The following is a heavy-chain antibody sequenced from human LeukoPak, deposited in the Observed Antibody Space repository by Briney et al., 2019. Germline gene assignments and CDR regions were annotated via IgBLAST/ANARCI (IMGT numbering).Heavy chain of an antibody. Sequence: ASVKASCKASGYTFTSYGINWVRQAPGQGLEWMGWISAYNGNTNYAQKLQGRVTMTTDTSTSTAYMELRSLRSDDTAVYYCARDRDSGYYVWSNYYYYMDVWGKGTTVTISS. CDR3: ARDRDSGYYVWSNYYYYMDV. J-gene: IGHJ6*03. D-gene: IGHD3-22*01. CDR1: GYTFTSYG. CDR2: ISAYNGNT. V-gene: IGHV1-18*01.